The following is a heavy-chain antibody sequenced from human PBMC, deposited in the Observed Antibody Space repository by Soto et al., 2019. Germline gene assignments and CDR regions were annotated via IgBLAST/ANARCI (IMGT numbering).Heavy chain of an antibody. J-gene: IGHJ4*02. D-gene: IGHD4-17*01. V-gene: IGHV3-33*01. CDR3: ARVGGTVTSDY. CDR2: IYYDGNNK. Sequence: QVQLVESGGGVVQPGRSLRLSCAASGFIFSAYGMHWVRQAPGKGLEWVAMIYYDGNNKYYADSVKGRFTISRDNSKNTLYLQMNSLRAEDTAVYYCARVGGTVTSDYWGQGTLVSVSS. CDR1: GFIFSAYG.